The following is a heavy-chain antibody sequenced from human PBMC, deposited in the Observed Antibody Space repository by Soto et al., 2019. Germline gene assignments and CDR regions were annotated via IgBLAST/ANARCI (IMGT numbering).Heavy chain of an antibody. J-gene: IGHJ4*02. V-gene: IGHV1-46*01. CDR3: ARNPPYYYDSSGRYFDY. CDR2: INPSGGST. D-gene: IGHD3-22*01. CDR1: GYTFTSYY. Sequence: ASVKVSCKASGYTFTSYYMHWVRQAPGQGLEWMGIINPSGGSTSYAQKFQGRVTMTRDTSTSTVYMELSSLRSEDTAVYYCARNPPYYYDSSGRYFDYWGQGTLVTVSS.